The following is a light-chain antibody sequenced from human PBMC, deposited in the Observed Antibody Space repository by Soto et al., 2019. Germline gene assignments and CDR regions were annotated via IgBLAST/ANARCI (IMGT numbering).Light chain of an antibody. V-gene: IGLV2-23*01. J-gene: IGLJ2*01. Sequence: QSVLTQPASVSGSPGQSITISCTGTSSDVGTYNLVSWYQHHPGKAPKLMIYEGSKRPSGVSNRFSGSKSGNTASLTISGLQAEDEADYYCCSHALSSTFVVFGGGTKRTVL. CDR3: CSHALSSTFVV. CDR2: EGS. CDR1: SSDVGTYNL.